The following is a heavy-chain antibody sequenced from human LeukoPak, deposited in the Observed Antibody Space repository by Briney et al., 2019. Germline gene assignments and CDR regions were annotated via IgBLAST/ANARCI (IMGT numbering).Heavy chain of an antibody. V-gene: IGHV4-61*01. CDR2: IYYSGST. J-gene: IGHJ4*02. Sequence: PSETLSLTCTVSGGSVSSGSYYWSWIRQPPGKGLEWIGYIYYSGSTNYNPSLKSRVTISVDTSKNQFSLKLSSVTAADTAVYYCASVEMATIKDYYFDYCGQGTLVTVSS. CDR1: GGSVSSGSYY. CDR3: ASVEMATIKDYYFDY. D-gene: IGHD5-24*01.